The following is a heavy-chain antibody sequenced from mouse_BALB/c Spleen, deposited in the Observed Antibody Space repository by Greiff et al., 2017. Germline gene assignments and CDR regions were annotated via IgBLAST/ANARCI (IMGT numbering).Heavy chain of an antibody. CDR1: GYTFTSYW. V-gene: IGHV1-69*02. Sequence: VQLQQSGAELVKPGASVKLSCKASGYTFTSYWMHWVKQRPGQGLEWIGEIDPSDSYTNYNQKFKGKATLTVDKSSSTAYMQLSSLTSEDSAVYYCARKGKLTGIAMDYWGQGTSVTVSS. D-gene: IGHD4-1*01. J-gene: IGHJ4*01. CDR2: IDPSDSYT. CDR3: ARKGKLTGIAMDY.